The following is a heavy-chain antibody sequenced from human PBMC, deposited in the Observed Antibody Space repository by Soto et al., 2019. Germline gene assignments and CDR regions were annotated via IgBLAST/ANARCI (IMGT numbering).Heavy chain of an antibody. Sequence: ASVKVYCKASGYTFTSYDINWVRQATGQGLEWMGWMNPNSGNTGYAQKFQGRVTMTRNTSISTAYMELSSLRSEDTAVYYCARVDWNYIAYYYGMDVWGQGTTVTVSS. J-gene: IGHJ6*02. D-gene: IGHD1-7*01. CDR1: GYTFTSYD. V-gene: IGHV1-8*01. CDR2: MNPNSGNT. CDR3: ARVDWNYIAYYYGMDV.